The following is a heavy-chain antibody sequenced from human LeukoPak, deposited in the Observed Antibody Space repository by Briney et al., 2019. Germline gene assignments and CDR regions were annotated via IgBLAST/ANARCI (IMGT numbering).Heavy chain of an antibody. D-gene: IGHD6-13*01. CDR2: ISSNGGST. CDR3: ARVFSSSWDYYFDY. J-gene: IGHJ4*02. V-gene: IGHV3-64*01. Sequence: PGGSLRLSCAASGFTFSSYAMHCVRQAPGKGLEYVSAISSNGGSTYYANSVKGRFTISRDNSKNTLYLQMGSLRAEDMAVYYCARVFSSSWDYYFDYWGQGTLVTVSS. CDR1: GFTFSSYA.